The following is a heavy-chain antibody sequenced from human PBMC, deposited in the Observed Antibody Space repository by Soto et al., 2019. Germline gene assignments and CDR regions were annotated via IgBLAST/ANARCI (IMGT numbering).Heavy chain of an antibody. J-gene: IGHJ6*02. D-gene: IGHD5-12*01. V-gene: IGHV3-9*01. CDR3: ARGSGYEYYYYGMDV. CDR1: GFTFDDYA. CDR2: ISWNSGSI. Sequence: GGSLRLSCAASGFTFDDYAMHWVRQAPGKGLEWVSGISWNSGSIGYADSVKGRFTISRDNAKNALYLQMNSLRAEDTAIYYCARGSGYEYYYYGMDVWGQGTTVTVSS.